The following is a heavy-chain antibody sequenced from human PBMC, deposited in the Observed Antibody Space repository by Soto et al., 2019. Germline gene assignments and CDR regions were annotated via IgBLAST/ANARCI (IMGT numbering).Heavy chain of an antibody. CDR2: IKDDGGDE. CDR1: GFTFSPYW. Sequence: EVQLVESGGGLVQPGGSLRLSCAASGFTFSPYWMSWVRQAPGKGLEWVAIIKDDGGDELYLEAVRGRFTISRDNAKKVLYLAMDSLRVGDQAVYYCAGGSGWISDTWGQGTLVTVSS. J-gene: IGHJ5*02. D-gene: IGHD6-19*01. V-gene: IGHV3-7*05. CDR3: AGGSGWISDT.